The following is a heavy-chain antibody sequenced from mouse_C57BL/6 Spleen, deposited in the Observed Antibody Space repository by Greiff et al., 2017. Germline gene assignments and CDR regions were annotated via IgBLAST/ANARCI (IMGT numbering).Heavy chain of an antibody. CDR1: GFTFSDYG. J-gene: IGHJ4*01. D-gene: IGHD3-1*01. Sequence: EVQLVESGGGLVKPGGSLKLSCAASGFTFSDYGMHWVRQAPEKGLEWVAYISSGSSTIYYADTVKGRFTISSDNATNTLFLQMTSLRSEDTAMYYCARGGYWGYGMDYWGQGTSVTVSS. V-gene: IGHV5-17*01. CDR3: ARGGYWGYGMDY. CDR2: ISSGSSTI.